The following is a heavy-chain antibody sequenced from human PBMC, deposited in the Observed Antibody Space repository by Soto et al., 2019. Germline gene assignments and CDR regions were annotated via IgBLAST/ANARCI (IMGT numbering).Heavy chain of an antibody. CDR3: ARNNRVDAFDI. Sequence: EVQLVESGGGLVQPGGSLRLSCAASGFTLSDHYMDWVRQAPGKGLEWVGRTRNKANSYSTEYAASVKGRFTISRDDSESSLYLQMNGLKTEDTAVYYCARNNRVDAFDIWGQGTMVTVSS. CDR1: GFTLSDHY. J-gene: IGHJ3*02. D-gene: IGHD3-10*01. V-gene: IGHV3-72*01. CDR2: TRNKANSYST.